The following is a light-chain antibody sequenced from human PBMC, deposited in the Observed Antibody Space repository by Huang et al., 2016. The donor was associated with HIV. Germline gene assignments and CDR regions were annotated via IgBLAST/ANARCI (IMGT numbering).Light chain of an antibody. J-gene: IGKJ5*01. Sequence: IVMTQSPLSLPVTPGEPASISCKFSQSLLHSNGYNYLDWYLQKPGQSPKRLISLGSNRASGVPDRFSGSGSGTDFTLKISRVEAEDVGVYYCMQALETPITFGQGTRLEIK. CDR3: MQALETPIT. V-gene: IGKV2-28*01. CDR2: LGS. CDR1: QSLLHSNGYNY.